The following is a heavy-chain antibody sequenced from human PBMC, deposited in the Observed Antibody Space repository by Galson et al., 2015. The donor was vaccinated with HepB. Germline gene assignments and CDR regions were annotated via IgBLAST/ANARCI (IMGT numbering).Heavy chain of an antibody. D-gene: IGHD3-10*01. J-gene: IGHJ4*02. Sequence: SLRLSCAASGFTFSSYAMSWVRQAPGKGLEWVSAISGSGGSTYYADSVKGRFTISRDNSKNTLYLQMNILRAEDTAVYYCAKDGGGEGSPANFDYWGQGTLVTVSS. CDR1: GFTFSSYA. CDR2: ISGSGGST. CDR3: AKDGGGEGSPANFDY. V-gene: IGHV3-23*01.